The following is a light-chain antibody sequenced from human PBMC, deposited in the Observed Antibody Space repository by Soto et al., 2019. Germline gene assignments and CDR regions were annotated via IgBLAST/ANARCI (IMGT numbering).Light chain of an antibody. J-gene: IGLJ3*02. CDR2: GNT. V-gene: IGLV1-40*01. CDR3: QSYDTSLSAWV. Sequence: QSVLTQPPSVSGAPGQRVTISCTGSSSNIGAGYDVHWYQQVPGTAPKLLIYGNTNRPSGVPDRFSASKSGSSASLTISGLQAEDEADYYCQSYDTSLSAWVFGGGTQLTVL. CDR1: SSNIGAGYD.